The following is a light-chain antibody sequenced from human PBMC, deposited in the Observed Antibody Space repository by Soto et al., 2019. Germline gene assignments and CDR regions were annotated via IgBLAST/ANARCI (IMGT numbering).Light chain of an antibody. CDR1: QSVSSSY. CDR3: QQYGSSPQLT. Sequence: EIELTQSPGTLSLSPGERATLSCRASQSVSSSYLAWYQQKPGQAPRLLIYGASSRATGIPDRFSGSVSGTDFTLTISRLEPEDFAVYYCQQYGSSPQLTFGGGTKVEIK. J-gene: IGKJ4*01. V-gene: IGKV3-20*01. CDR2: GAS.